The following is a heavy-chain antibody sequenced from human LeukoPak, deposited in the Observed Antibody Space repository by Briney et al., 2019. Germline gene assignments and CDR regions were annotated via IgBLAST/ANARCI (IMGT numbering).Heavy chain of an antibody. CDR3: AKDSTVTTAGFDY. D-gene: IGHD4-17*01. CDR2: IWYDGSNK. V-gene: IGHV3-33*06. CDR1: GFTFSSYG. J-gene: IGHJ4*02. Sequence: PGRSLRLSCAASGFTFSSYGMHWVRQAPGKGLEWVAVIWYDGSNKHYADSVKGRFTISRDNSKNTLYLQMNSLRAEDTAVYYCAKDSTVTTAGFDYWGQGTLVTVSS.